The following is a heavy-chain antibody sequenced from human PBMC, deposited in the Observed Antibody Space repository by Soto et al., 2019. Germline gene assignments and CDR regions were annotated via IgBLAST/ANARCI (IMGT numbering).Heavy chain of an antibody. CDR2: INPAGGST. V-gene: IGHV1-46*03. Sequence: ASVKVSCKAYGYSFSNSYVVWVRQAPGQGLEWMGVINPAGGSTSYAQKFQDRVTMTRDMSTSTVYLDLISLRSEDTAVFYCVRVYGTYYDPSTGLWGGHFDFWGQGTQVTSPQ. CDR3: VRVYGTYYDPSTGLWGGHFDF. D-gene: IGHD3-9*01. J-gene: IGHJ4*02. CDR1: GYSFSNSY.